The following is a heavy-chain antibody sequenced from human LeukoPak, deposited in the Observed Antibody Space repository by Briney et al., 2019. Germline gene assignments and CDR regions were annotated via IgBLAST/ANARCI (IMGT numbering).Heavy chain of an antibody. D-gene: IGHD3-10*01. CDR2: MYYSGST. J-gene: IGHJ6*03. Sequence: PSETLSLTCTVSGGSVSSYYWSWIRQPPGKGLEWIGYMYYSGSTNYNPSLKSRVTISVDTSKNQFSLKLSSVTAADTAVYYCARAFGEPITYYYYYMDVWGKGTTVTISS. V-gene: IGHV4-59*02. CDR3: ARAFGEPITYYYYYMDV. CDR1: GGSVSSYY.